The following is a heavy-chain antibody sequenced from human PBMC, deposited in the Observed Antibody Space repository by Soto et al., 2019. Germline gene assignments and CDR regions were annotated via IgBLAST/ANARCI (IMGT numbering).Heavy chain of an antibody. V-gene: IGHV3-30*18. CDR3: AKELYSSGWLNYFDP. CDR2: ISYDGSQE. Sequence: QVQLVESGGGVVQPGRSLILSCAASGFSLTNCGMHWVRQAPGKGLEWVAMISYDGSQEHFIDSVKGRFTISRDNSKNTLYLQMNSLRPEDTAVYYCAKELYSSGWLNYFDPWGQGTLVTVSS. CDR1: GFSLTNCG. D-gene: IGHD6-19*01. J-gene: IGHJ5*02.